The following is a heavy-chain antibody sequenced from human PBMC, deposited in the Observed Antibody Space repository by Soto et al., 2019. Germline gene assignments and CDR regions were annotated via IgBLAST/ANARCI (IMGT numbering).Heavy chain of an antibody. J-gene: IGHJ6*02. CDR3: ARAFLAGCSSTSCYYYYYGMDV. D-gene: IGHD2-2*01. CDR2: INAGNGNT. V-gene: IGHV1-3*01. Sequence: QVQLVQSGAEVKKPGASVKVSCKASGYTFTSYAMRWVRQAPGQRLEWMGWINAGNGNTKYSQKFQGRVTITRDTSASTAYMELSSLRSEDTAVYYCARAFLAGCSSTSCYYYYYGMDVWGQGTTVTVSS. CDR1: GYTFTSYA.